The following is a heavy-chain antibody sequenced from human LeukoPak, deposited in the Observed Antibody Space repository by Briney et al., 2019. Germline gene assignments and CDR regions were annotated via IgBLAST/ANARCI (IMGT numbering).Heavy chain of an antibody. CDR3: ARGYCSGGSCYSRRHNGFDP. J-gene: IGHJ5*02. Sequence: SETLSLTCAVYGGSFSGYYWSWIRQPPGKGLEWIGEINHSGSTNYNPSLKSRVTISVDTSKNQFSLKLSSVTAADTAVYYCARGYCSGGSCYSRRHNGFDPWGQGTLVTVSS. CDR1: GGSFSGYY. D-gene: IGHD2-15*01. CDR2: INHSGST. V-gene: IGHV4-34*01.